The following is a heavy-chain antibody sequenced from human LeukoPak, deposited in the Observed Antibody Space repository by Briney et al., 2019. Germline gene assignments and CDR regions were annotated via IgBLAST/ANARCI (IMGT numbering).Heavy chain of an antibody. CDR2: IYYSGST. V-gene: IGHV4-39*01. D-gene: IGHD3-10*01. Sequence: PSETLSHTCTVSGGSISSSSYYWGWIRQPPGKGLEWIGSIYYSGSTYYNPSLKSRVTISVDTSKNQFPLKLSSVTAADTAVYYCARHLGQGSGSYYIGFDYWGQGTLVTVSS. J-gene: IGHJ4*02. CDR1: GGSISSSSYY. CDR3: ARHLGQGSGSYYIGFDY.